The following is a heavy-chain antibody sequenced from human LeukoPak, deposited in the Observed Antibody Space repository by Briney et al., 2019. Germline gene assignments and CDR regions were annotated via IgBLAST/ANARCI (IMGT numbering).Heavy chain of an antibody. Sequence: PSETLSLTCTVSGGSISSGSYYWSWIRQPPGKGLEWNGYIYYSGSTNYNPSLKSRVTISVDTSKNQFSLKLSSVTAADTAVYYCARTMIAAAGNLFDYWGQGTLVTVSS. CDR1: GGSISSGSYY. CDR3: ARTMIAAAGNLFDY. D-gene: IGHD6-13*01. J-gene: IGHJ4*02. V-gene: IGHV4-61*01. CDR2: IYYSGST.